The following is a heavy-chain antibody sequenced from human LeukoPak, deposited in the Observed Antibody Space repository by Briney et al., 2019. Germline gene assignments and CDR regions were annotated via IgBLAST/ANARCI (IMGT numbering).Heavy chain of an antibody. J-gene: IGHJ3*02. Sequence: SQTLSLTCAISGDSVSRNTAAWNWIRQSPSIGLEWLGRTYYRSKWYNDYALYVKSRISINPDTPKNQVSLQLNSVTPEDTAVYYCARDNSGGYRPAGAFDIWGQGTMVTVSS. CDR2: TYYRSKWYN. CDR1: GDSVSRNTAA. V-gene: IGHV6-1*01. D-gene: IGHD6-25*01. CDR3: ARDNSGGYRPAGAFDI.